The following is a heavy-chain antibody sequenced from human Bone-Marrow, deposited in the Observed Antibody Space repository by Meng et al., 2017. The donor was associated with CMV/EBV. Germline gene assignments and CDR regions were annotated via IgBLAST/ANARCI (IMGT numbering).Heavy chain of an antibody. CDR2: INHSGST. J-gene: IGHJ6*02. D-gene: IGHD6-13*01. V-gene: IGHV4-34*01. Sequence: GSLRLSCAVYGGSSSGYYWSWIRQPPGKGLEWIGEINHSGSTNNNPSHKSRVTISVDTSKNQLSMKLSSVTAAGTAVYYCARGLHPGSSYYDGMDVWGQGTTVTFSS. CDR3: ARGLHPGSSYYDGMDV. CDR1: GGSSSGYY.